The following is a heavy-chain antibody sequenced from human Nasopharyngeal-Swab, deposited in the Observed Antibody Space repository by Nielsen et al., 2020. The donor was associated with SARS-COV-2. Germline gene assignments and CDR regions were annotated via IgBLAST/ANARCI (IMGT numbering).Heavy chain of an antibody. D-gene: IGHD5-24*01. J-gene: IGHJ3*02. CDR3: ARVEMATVSHAFDI. V-gene: IGHV4-31*03. CDR1: GGSISSGGYY. Sequence: SETLSLTCTVSGGSISSGGYYWSWIRQHPGKGLEWIGYIYYSGSTYYNPSLKSRVTISVDTSKNQFPLKLSSVTAADTAVYYCARVEMATVSHAFDIWGQGTMVTVSS. CDR2: IYYSGST.